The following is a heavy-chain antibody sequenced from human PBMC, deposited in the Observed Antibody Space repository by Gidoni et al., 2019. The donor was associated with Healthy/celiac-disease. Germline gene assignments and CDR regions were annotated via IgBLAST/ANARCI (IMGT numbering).Heavy chain of an antibody. V-gene: IGHV1-2*02. D-gene: IGHD1-26*01. CDR3: ARVWGSYSRDY. Sequence: QVQLVKSGAEVKKDGAAVKVSCKAAGYTFTVDYMHWVRQAPGQGLEWMGCIHPNLVGTTYAQKFHGRVPMTRDTSISPAYMELSRLRSDDTAVYYCARVWGSYSRDYWGQGTLVTVSS. CDR1: GYTFTVDY. J-gene: IGHJ4*02. CDR2: IHPNLVGT.